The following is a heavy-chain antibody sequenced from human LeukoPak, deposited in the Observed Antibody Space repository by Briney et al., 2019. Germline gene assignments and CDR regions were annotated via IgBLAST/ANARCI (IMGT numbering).Heavy chain of an antibody. CDR1: GFTFSRYW. V-gene: IGHV3-7*05. D-gene: IGHD4-17*01. J-gene: IGHJ3*01. Sequence: GGSLRLSCAASGFTFSRYWMSWVRQAPGKGLEWVANIKQDGSEQYYVDSVKGRFTIPRDNAKNSLFLQMNSLRDEDTAVYYCARDPNGDHLGAFDFWGQGTLVTVSS. CDR3: ARDPNGDHLGAFDF. CDR2: IKQDGSEQ.